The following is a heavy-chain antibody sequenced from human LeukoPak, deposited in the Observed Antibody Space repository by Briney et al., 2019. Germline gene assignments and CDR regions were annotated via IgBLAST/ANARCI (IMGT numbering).Heavy chain of an antibody. CDR1: GGSISSGGYY. Sequence: PSETLSLTCTVSGGSISSGGYYWSWIRQHPGKGLEWIGYIYYSGSTNYNPSLKSRVTISVDTSKNQFSLKLSSVTAADTAVYYCARVYPGYYDILTGLTGYAFDIWGQGTMVTVSS. D-gene: IGHD3-9*01. V-gene: IGHV4-61*08. CDR3: ARVYPGYYDILTGLTGYAFDI. J-gene: IGHJ3*02. CDR2: IYYSGST.